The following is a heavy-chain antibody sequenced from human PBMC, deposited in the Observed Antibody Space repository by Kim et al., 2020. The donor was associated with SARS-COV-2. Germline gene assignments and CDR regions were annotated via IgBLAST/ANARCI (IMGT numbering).Heavy chain of an antibody. Sequence: GESLKISCKGSGYSFTSYWISWVRQMPGKGLEWMGRIDPSDSYTNYSPSFQGHVTISADKSISTAYLQWSSLKASDTAMYYCARLDTAMATDYYYGMDVWGQGTTVTVSS. V-gene: IGHV5-10-1*01. D-gene: IGHD5-18*01. CDR2: IDPSDSYT. J-gene: IGHJ6*02. CDR1: GYSFTSYW. CDR3: ARLDTAMATDYYYGMDV.